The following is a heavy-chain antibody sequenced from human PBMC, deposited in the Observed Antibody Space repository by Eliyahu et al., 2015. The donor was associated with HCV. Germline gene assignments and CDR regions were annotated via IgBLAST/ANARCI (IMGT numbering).Heavy chain of an antibody. Sequence: EVQLLESGGGLVQPGGSLRLSCAASGFTFSSYAMSWVRQAPGKGLEWVSAISGSGGSTYYADSVKGRFTISRDNSKNTLYLQMNSLRAEDTAVYYCAKIRVEMATINDAFDIWGQGTMVTVSS. J-gene: IGHJ3*02. CDR2: ISGSGGST. CDR1: GFTFSSYA. V-gene: IGHV3-23*01. D-gene: IGHD5-24*01. CDR3: AKIRVEMATINDAFDI.